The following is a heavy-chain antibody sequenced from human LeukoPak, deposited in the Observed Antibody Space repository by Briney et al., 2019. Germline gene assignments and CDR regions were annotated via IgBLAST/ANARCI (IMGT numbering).Heavy chain of an antibody. CDR2: ISPNSGGT. Sequence: ASVKVSCKASGYTFTGYYMHWVRQAPGQGLEWMGWISPNSGGTNYAQKFQGRVTMTRDTSISTAYMELSSLRSEDTAVYYCARGPSYYDILTGYYDYYYYYMDVWGKGTTVTVSS. CDR3: ARGPSYYDILTGYYDYYYYYMDV. D-gene: IGHD3-9*01. J-gene: IGHJ6*03. V-gene: IGHV1-2*02. CDR1: GYTFTGYY.